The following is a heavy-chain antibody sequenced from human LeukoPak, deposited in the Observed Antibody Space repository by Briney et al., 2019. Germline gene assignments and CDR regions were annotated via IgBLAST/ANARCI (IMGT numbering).Heavy chain of an antibody. CDR1: GGSMSSYY. CDR2: IRSSGTT. D-gene: IGHD2/OR15-2a*01. Sequence: SETLSLTCTVSGGSMSSYYWSWIRQPPGKGLEWIAYIRSSGTTNYNPSLKSRVTISVDTSKNQFSLQLTSVTAADTAVYYCARHSDSTSSSLGDWGQGTPVTVSS. J-gene: IGHJ4*02. V-gene: IGHV4-59*08. CDR3: ARHSDSTSSSLGD.